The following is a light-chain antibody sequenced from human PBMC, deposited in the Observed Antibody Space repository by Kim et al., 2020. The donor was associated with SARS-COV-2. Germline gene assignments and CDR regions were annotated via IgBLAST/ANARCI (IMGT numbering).Light chain of an antibody. Sequence: DIQLTQSPSTLSASVADRVTITCRASQTIDIWLAWYQQKPGKAPKLLIYKASTLQSGVPSRFSGSGSGTEFTLTISSLQPDDFATYYCQQYHNSWTFGQGTKVDIK. CDR2: KAS. CDR1: QTIDIW. J-gene: IGKJ1*01. CDR3: QQYHNSWT. V-gene: IGKV1-5*03.